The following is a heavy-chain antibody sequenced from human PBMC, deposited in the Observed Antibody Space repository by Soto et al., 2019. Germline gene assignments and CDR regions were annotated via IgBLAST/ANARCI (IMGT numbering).Heavy chain of an antibody. CDR3: ARHPGYGIAAAGNLDIRQKWFDP. J-gene: IGHJ5*02. CDR1: GGSISSSIYY. V-gene: IGHV4-39*01. Sequence: SETLSLTCTLSGGSISSSIYYWGWIRQPPGKWLEWIGSIYYSGSTYYNPSLKSRVTISVGTSKNQLSLKLSSVTAADTAVYYCARHPGYGIAAAGNLDIRQKWFDPWGQGTLVTVSS. D-gene: IGHD6-13*01. CDR2: IYYSGST.